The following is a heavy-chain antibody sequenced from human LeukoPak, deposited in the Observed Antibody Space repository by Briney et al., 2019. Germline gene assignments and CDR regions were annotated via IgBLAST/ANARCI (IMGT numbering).Heavy chain of an antibody. CDR1: GYTFTGYY. CDR2: INPSGGST. Sequence: VSVKVSCKASGYTFTGYYMHWVRQAPGQGLEWMGIINPSGGSTSYAQKFQGRVTMTRDTSTSTVYMELSSLRSEDTALYYCARDIDGGNPHQGPWGQETLVTVSS. CDR3: ARDIDGGNPHQGP. D-gene: IGHD4-23*01. V-gene: IGHV1-46*01. J-gene: IGHJ5*02.